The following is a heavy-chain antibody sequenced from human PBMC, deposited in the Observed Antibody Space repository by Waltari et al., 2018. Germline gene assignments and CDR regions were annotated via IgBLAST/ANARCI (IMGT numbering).Heavy chain of an antibody. CDR1: GYSINSGYY. Sequence: QVQLQESGPGLVKPSETLSLTCDVSGYSINSGYYWGWLRQSPGKGLEGIATIYHAGGSFYKPSLTSRVTISMDTSKNQFSLKLNSVTAADTAVYFCSRQVLGYCTSAACRRLESWGQGTLVTVSS. V-gene: IGHV4-38-2*01. J-gene: IGHJ4*02. D-gene: IGHD2-2*03. CDR3: SRQVLGYCTSAACRRLES. CDR2: IYHAGGS.